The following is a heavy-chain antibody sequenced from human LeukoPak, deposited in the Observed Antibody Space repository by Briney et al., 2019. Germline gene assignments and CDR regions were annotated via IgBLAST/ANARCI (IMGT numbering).Heavy chain of an antibody. J-gene: IGHJ4*02. CDR3: ASLLGGYSYGHFDY. Sequence: GGSLRLSCAASGFTFSSYSMNWVRQAPGKGLEWVSYISSSGSTIYYADSVKGRFTISRDNAKNSLYLQMNSLRAEDTAVYYCASLLGGYSYGHFDYWGQGTLVTVSS. CDR1: GFTFSSYS. CDR2: ISSSGSTI. D-gene: IGHD5-18*01. V-gene: IGHV3-48*04.